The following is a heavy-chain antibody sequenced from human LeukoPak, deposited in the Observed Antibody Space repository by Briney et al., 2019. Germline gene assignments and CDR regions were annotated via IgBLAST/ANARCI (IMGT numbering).Heavy chain of an antibody. V-gene: IGHV3-49*04. CDR2: IRSAQYGGTT. CDR3: TREDDTRSPY. CDR1: GFTFGDSP. Sequence: GGSLRLSCTTSGFTFGDSPMSWVRQAPGKGLEWLGFIRSAQYGGTTEYVASVRGRFTISRDDSKSIAYLQMNSLKSEDTAIYYCTREDDTRSPYWGQGTLVTVSS. D-gene: IGHD1-1*01. J-gene: IGHJ4*02.